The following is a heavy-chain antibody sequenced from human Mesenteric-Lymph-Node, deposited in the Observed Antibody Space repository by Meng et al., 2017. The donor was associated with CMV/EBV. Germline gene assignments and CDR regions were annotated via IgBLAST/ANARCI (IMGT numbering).Heavy chain of an antibody. D-gene: IGHD3-22*01. CDR3: ARAMSDSSGYDAFDI. CDR2: IKGDGSEK. Sequence: GESLKISCAASGFTFSSYAMSWVRQAPGKGLEWVVNIKGDGSEKHYVDSAKDRFIISRDNAKNSLYLQMNSLRAEDTAVYYCARAMSDSSGYDAFDIWGQGTMVTVSS. V-gene: IGHV3-7*01. CDR1: GFTFSSYA. J-gene: IGHJ3*02.